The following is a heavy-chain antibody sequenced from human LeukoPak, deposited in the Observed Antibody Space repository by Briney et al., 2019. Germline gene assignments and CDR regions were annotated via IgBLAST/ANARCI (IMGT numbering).Heavy chain of an antibody. J-gene: IGHJ4*02. Sequence: GGSLRLSCAASGFTFSKYAMTWVRQAPGKGLEWVAVISYDGSNKYYADSVKGRFTISRDNSKNTLYLQMNSLRAEDTAVYYCARDGRWEDYYDSSGYHPNDYWGQGTLVTVSS. CDR2: ISYDGSNK. CDR3: ARDGRWEDYYDSSGYHPNDY. V-gene: IGHV3-30-3*01. CDR1: GFTFSKYA. D-gene: IGHD3-22*01.